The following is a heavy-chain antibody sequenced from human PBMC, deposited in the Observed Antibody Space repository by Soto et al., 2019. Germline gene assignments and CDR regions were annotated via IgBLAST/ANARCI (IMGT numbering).Heavy chain of an antibody. Sequence: QEQLVESGGGVVLPGRSLRLSCAASGFTFNTFGMHWVRQAPGKGLEWVAVISYDGSDKYYSDSVRGRFTISRDNSMNPLYPQMNSLRTEDTAVYYCAKSPNFYCSSYHCYKYYFDYWGQGTLVTVSS. V-gene: IGHV3-30*18. CDR3: AKSPNFYCSSYHCYKYYFDY. CDR1: GFTFNTFG. D-gene: IGHD2-2*01. J-gene: IGHJ4*02. CDR2: ISYDGSDK.